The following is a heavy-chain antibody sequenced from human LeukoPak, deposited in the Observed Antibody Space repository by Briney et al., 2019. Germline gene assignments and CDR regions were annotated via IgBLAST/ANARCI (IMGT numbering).Heavy chain of an antibody. D-gene: IGHD2-15*01. CDR2: INHSGST. J-gene: IGHJ5*02. Sequence: SETLSLTCAVYGGSFSGYYWSWIRQPPGKGLEWIGEINHSGSTNYNPSLKSRVTISVDTSKNQFSLKLSSVTAADTAVYYCARKVANRLTVVVVAARNNWFDPWGQGTLVTVSS. CDR1: GGSFSGYY. CDR3: ARKVANRLTVVVVAARNNWFDP. V-gene: IGHV4-34*01.